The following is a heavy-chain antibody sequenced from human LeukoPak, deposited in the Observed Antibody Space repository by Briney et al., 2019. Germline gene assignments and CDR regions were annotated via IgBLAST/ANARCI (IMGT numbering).Heavy chain of an antibody. CDR2: FDPEDGET. D-gene: IGHD3-3*01. J-gene: IGHJ4*02. V-gene: IGHV1-24*01. Sequence: VASVKVSCKVSGYTLTELSMHWVRQAPGKGLEWMGGFDPEDGETIYAQKFQGRVTMTRDTSTSTVYMELSSLRSEDTAVYYCARESAFGLAYYDFWSGKTKGYFDYWGQGTLVTVSS. CDR1: GYTLTELS. CDR3: ARESAFGLAYYDFWSGKTKGYFDY.